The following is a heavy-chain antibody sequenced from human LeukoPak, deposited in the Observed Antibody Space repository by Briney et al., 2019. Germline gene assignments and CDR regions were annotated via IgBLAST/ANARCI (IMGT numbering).Heavy chain of an antibody. CDR2: INAGYGNT. CDR1: GYTFTSYA. Sequence: ASVKVSCKASGYTFTSYAMHWVRQAPGQRLEWMGWINAGYGNTKYSQKFQGRVTITRDTSASTAYMELSSLRSEDTAVYYCARVGPSGYDSAGDFDYWGQGTLVTVSS. V-gene: IGHV1-3*01. CDR3: ARVGPSGYDSAGDFDY. J-gene: IGHJ4*02. D-gene: IGHD5-12*01.